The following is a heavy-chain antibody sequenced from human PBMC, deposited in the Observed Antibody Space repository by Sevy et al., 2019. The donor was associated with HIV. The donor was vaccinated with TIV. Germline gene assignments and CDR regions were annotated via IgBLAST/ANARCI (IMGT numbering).Heavy chain of an antibody. CDR2: ISSSGSTI. CDR1: GFTFSSYE. J-gene: IGHJ6*02. CDR3: ARVQPLIVYAADYYYYGMDV. D-gene: IGHD2-8*01. V-gene: IGHV3-48*03. Sequence: GGSLRLSCAASGFTFSSYEMNWVRQAPGKGLEWVSYISSSGSTIYYADSVKGRFTISRDNAKNSLYLQMNSLRAEDTAVYYCARVQPLIVYAADYYYYGMDVWGQGTTVTVSS.